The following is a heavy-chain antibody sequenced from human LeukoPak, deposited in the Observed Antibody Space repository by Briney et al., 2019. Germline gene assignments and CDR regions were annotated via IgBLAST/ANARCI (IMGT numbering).Heavy chain of an antibody. Sequence: PSYTLSLTCIVSGGSIISYYLSWIQPPAGKGLEWIERIYTSGSTNYNPSLKRRVTMSVDTSKNQFSLKLSSVTAADTAVYYCARDRSRLRLGELSFLPYYFDYWGQGTLVTVSS. CDR3: ARDRSRLRLGELSFLPYYFDY. V-gene: IGHV4-4*07. CDR1: GGSIISYY. D-gene: IGHD3-16*02. CDR2: IYTSGST. J-gene: IGHJ4*02.